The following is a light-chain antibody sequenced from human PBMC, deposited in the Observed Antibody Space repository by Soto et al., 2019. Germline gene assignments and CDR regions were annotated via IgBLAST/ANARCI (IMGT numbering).Light chain of an antibody. CDR1: QIVSSSY. V-gene: IGKV3-20*01. CDR2: GAS. Sequence: EIVLTQSPGTLSLSPGERATLSCRASQIVSSSYLAWYQQKPGQAPRLLIYGASSRATGIPDRFSGSGSGTDFTLTISRLEPEDFAVYYCQQYLNSLWTFGQGTKVEIQ. J-gene: IGKJ1*01. CDR3: QQYLNSLWT.